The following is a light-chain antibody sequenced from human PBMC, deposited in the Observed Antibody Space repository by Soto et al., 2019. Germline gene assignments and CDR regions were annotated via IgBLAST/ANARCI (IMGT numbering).Light chain of an antibody. CDR2: KAS. CDR1: QTIRTY. V-gene: IGKV1-5*03. Sequence: DIQMTQSPSTLSASVGDRVTITCRASQTIRTYLAWYQQKPGKAPHLLIYKASSLQSGVPSRFSGSGSGTEFTLIITSLQPDDFATYYCQQYQSYWTFGQGTKVEIK. J-gene: IGKJ1*01. CDR3: QQYQSYWT.